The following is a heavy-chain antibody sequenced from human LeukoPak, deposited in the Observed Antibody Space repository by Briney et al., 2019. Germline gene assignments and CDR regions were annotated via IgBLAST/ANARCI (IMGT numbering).Heavy chain of an antibody. D-gene: IGHD2-15*01. CDR1: GFTFSSYA. V-gene: IGHV3-23*01. J-gene: IGHJ4*02. CDR3: AKDQFPLVICSGHDY. Sequence: GGSLRLSCAASGFTFSSYAMSWVRQAPGKGLEWVSAISGSGGSTYYADSVKGRFTISRDNSKNTLYLQMNSPRAGDTAVYYCAKDQFPLVICSGHDYWGQGTLVTVSS. CDR2: ISGSGGST.